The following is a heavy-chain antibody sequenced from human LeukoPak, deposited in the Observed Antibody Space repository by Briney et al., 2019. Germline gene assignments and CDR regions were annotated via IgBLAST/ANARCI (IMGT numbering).Heavy chain of an antibody. Sequence: GGSLRLSCAASGFTFSSYGMHWVRQAPGKGLEWVALISFHGSNKYYADSVKGRFTIPRDNSRNTLYLQMNSLRPEDTAVYYCAKMGSGWHFDYWGQGTLVTVSS. J-gene: IGHJ4*02. V-gene: IGHV3-30*18. CDR3: AKMGSGWHFDY. D-gene: IGHD6-19*01. CDR1: GFTFSSYG. CDR2: ISFHGSNK.